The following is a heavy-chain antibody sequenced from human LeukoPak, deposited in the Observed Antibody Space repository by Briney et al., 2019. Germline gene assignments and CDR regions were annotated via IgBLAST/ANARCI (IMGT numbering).Heavy chain of an antibody. Sequence: PSETLSLTCAVYGGSFSGCYWSWIRQPPGKGLEWIGEINHSGSTNYNPSLKSRVTISVDTSKNQFSLKLSSVTAADTAVYYCARGGYSYGYPFSHYYFDYWGQGTLVTVSS. CDR3: ARGGYSYGYPFSHYYFDY. J-gene: IGHJ4*02. V-gene: IGHV4-34*01. D-gene: IGHD5-18*01. CDR2: INHSGST. CDR1: GGSFSGCY.